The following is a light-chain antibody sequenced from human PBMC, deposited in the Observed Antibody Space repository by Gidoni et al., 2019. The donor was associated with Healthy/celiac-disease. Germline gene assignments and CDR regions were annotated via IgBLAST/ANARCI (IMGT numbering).Light chain of an antibody. J-gene: IGLJ2*01. CDR1: SSDVGGSNY. Sequence: QSALTQPASVSGSPGQSLTISCTGTSSDVGGSNYVSWYQQHPGKAPKFMIYEVSNRPSGVSNRFSGSKSGNTAALTSSGRQAEDEADYYCSSYTSSSTVVFGGGTKLTVL. CDR2: EVS. V-gene: IGLV2-14*01. CDR3: SSYTSSSTVV.